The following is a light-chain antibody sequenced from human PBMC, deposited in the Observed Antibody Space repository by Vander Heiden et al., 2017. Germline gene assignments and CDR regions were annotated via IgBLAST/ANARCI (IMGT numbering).Light chain of an antibody. CDR2: KDS. Sequence: SYELTQPPSVSVSPGQTARITCAGDALPKQYAYWYQQKPGQAPLLVIYKDSERPSGIPERFSGSSSGTTVTLTISGVQAEDEADYYCQSADSSGKYVFGTGTKVTV. CDR3: QSADSSGKYV. CDR1: ALPKQY. J-gene: IGLJ1*01. V-gene: IGLV3-25*03.